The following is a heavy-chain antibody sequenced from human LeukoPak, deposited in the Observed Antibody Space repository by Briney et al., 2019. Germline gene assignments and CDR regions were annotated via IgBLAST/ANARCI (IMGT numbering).Heavy chain of an antibody. V-gene: IGHV6-1*01. Sequence: SQTLSLTCAISGDSVSSNTAAWNWIRQSPSRGLEWLGRTYYRSKWYNDYGVSVKSRITINPDTSKNQFSLQLNSVTPEDTAVYYCARVYCSGGSCVNWFDPRGQGTLVTVSS. CDR1: GDSVSSNTAA. CDR2: TYYRSKWYN. D-gene: IGHD2-15*01. J-gene: IGHJ5*02. CDR3: ARVYCSGGSCVNWFDP.